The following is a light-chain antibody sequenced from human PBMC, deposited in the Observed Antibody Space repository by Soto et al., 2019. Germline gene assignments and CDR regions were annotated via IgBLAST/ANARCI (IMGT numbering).Light chain of an antibody. Sequence: QSVLTQPASVSGSPGQSITISCTGTSSDVGGYNYVSWYQQHPGKAPKLMINDVSNRPSGVSNRFSGSKSGNTASLTISGLQAEDEADYYCSSYTSSSTHVVFGGGTKLTVL. V-gene: IGLV2-14*01. CDR1: SSDVGGYNY. CDR2: DVS. CDR3: SSYTSSSTHVV. J-gene: IGLJ2*01.